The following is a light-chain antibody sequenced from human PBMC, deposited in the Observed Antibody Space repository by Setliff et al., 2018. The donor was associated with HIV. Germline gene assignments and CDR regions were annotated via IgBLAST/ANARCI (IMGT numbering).Light chain of an antibody. Sequence: QPALTQPASVSGSPGQSITISCTGASSDVGGYNYVSWYQQHPGKAPKLMIYEVINRPSGVSNRFSASKSGNTASLTISGLQAEDEADYYCSSFTSSGTYVLGTGTKVTVL. CDR3: SSFTSSGTYV. CDR2: EVI. CDR1: SSDVGGYNY. V-gene: IGLV2-14*01. J-gene: IGLJ1*01.